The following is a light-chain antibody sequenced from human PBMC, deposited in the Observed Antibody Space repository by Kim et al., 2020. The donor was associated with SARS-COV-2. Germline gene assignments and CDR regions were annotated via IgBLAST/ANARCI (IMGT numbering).Light chain of an antibody. CDR1: SLRSFY. CDR3: QSGDSSENL. Sequence: SSELTQDPAVSVALGQTVRITCQGDSLRSFYASWYQQRPGQAPILLIYGRNNRPSGIPDRFSGSSSGNTASMTITGAQAEDEADYYCQSGDSSENLFGGGTQLPVL. V-gene: IGLV3-19*01. CDR2: GRN. J-gene: IGLJ2*01.